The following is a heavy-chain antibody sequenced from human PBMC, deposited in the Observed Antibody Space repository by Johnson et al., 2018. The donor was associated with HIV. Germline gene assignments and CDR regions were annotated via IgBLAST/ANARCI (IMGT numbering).Heavy chain of an antibody. V-gene: IGHV3-30*18. D-gene: IGHD2/OR15-2a*01. CDR2: ICHDGSNK. Sequence: QMQLVEYGGGLVKPGGSLRLSCAASGFTFSSYGMHWVRQAPGKGLEWVAVICHDGSNKYYADSVKGRFTISRDNSKNTLYLQMNSLGAEDTALYYWAKAQAFRGAFDIWGQGTMVIVSS. CDR3: AKAQAFRGAFDI. J-gene: IGHJ3*02. CDR1: GFTFSSYG.